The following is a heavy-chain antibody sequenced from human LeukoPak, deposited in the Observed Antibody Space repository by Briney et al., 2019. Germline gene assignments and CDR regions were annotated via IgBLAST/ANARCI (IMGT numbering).Heavy chain of an antibody. CDR3: ARRCRSTRCYRVYYMDV. CDR2: INPNSGGT. Sequence: ASVKVSYKASGYTFTVYYMHWVRQAPGQGREWMGWINPNSGGTNYAQKFQGRVTMTRDTSISTAYMELSRLRSDDTAVYYCARRCRSTRCYRVYYMDVWGKGTTVTVSS. CDR1: GYTFTVYY. J-gene: IGHJ6*03. V-gene: IGHV1-2*02. D-gene: IGHD2-2*01.